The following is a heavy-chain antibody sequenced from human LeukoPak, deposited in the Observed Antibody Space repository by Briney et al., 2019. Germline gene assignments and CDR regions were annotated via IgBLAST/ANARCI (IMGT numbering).Heavy chain of an antibody. CDR2: ISSSSSYI. D-gene: IGHD3-22*01. J-gene: IGHJ4*02. Sequence: GGSLRLSCAASGFTFSSYSMHWVRQAPGKALEWVSSISSSSSYIYYADSVKGRFTIYRDNAKNSLYLQMNSLRAEDTAVYYCARDPKSYYYDSSGYYRGWGQGTLVTVSS. V-gene: IGHV3-21*01. CDR3: ARDPKSYYYDSSGYYRG. CDR1: GFTFSSYS.